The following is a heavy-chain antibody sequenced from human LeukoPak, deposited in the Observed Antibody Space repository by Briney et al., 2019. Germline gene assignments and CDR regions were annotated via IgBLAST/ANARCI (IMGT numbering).Heavy chain of an antibody. Sequence: SETLSLTCTVSAGSITGNYWSWIRQPPGKGLKWIGYIYYSGSTSYHPSPKSRVTVSVDTSKNQFSLKLRSVTAADTAVYFCARAGTYDTIAYYYDYWGQGTLVSVSA. D-gene: IGHD3-22*01. J-gene: IGHJ4*02. V-gene: IGHV4-59*01. CDR1: AGSITGNY. CDR3: ARAGTYDTIAYYYDY. CDR2: IYYSGST.